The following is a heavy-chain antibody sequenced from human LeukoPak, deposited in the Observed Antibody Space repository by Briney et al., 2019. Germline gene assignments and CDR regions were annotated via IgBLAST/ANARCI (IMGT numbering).Heavy chain of an antibody. Sequence: SETLSLTCTVSGGSIITSSYYWGWIRQPPGKGLEWIGSIYYSGSTYYNPSLESRVTISVDTSKNQFSLKLSSVTAADTAVYYCARQEYYYGSGSYHPPYYFDYWGQGTMVTVSS. CDR3: ARQEYYYGSGSYHPPYYFDY. J-gene: IGHJ4*02. D-gene: IGHD3-10*01. V-gene: IGHV4-39*01. CDR1: GGSIITSSYY. CDR2: IYYSGST.